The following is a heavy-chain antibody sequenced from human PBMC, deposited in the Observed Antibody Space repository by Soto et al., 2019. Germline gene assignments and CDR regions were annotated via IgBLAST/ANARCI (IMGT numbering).Heavy chain of an antibody. D-gene: IGHD1-26*01. J-gene: IGHJ4*02. Sequence: SETLSLTCTVPGGSISSSRYYWVWIRQPPGKGLEWIGNIYYSGSTSYTPSLKSRVTISVDTSKNQFSLKLSSVTAADAAVYYCARRLSGSSNFDNWGQGTLVTVSS. CDR1: GGSISSSRYY. V-gene: IGHV4-39*01. CDR2: IYYSGST. CDR3: ARRLSGSSNFDN.